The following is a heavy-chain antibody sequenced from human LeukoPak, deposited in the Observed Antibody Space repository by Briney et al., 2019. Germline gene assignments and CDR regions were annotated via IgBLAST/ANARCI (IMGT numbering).Heavy chain of an antibody. CDR2: IKQDGSEK. Sequence: PGGSLRLSCVASGFTFGKYWMSWVRQAPGKGLEWVANIKQDGSEKYYVDSVKGRFTISRDNAKNSLYLQMDSLRAEDTAVYYCARPQGSSWYAYYYYYYGMDVWGQGTTVTVSS. D-gene: IGHD6-13*01. CDR3: ARPQGSSWYAYYYYYYGMDV. J-gene: IGHJ6*02. CDR1: GFTFGKYW. V-gene: IGHV3-7*01.